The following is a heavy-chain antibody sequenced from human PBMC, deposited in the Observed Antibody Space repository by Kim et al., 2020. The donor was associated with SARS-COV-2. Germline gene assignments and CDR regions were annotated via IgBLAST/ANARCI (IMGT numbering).Heavy chain of an antibody. J-gene: IGHJ4*02. CDR1: GFIFSRYY. V-gene: IGHV3-74*01. D-gene: IGHD1-26*01. Sequence: GGSLRLSCAASGFIFSRYYMHWVRQVPGKGLVWVSYISGDGSRTSYTDSVKGQFTISRDNAKNTLHLQMNSLRAEDTAVYYCARDGVGTTPLDWWGQGTLVTVSS. CDR2: ISGDGSRT. CDR3: ARDGVGTTPLDW.